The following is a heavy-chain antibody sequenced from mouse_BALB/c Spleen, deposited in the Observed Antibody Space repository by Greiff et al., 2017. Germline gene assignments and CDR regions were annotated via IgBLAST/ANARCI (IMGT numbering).Heavy chain of an antibody. Sequence: VQLQQSGAELAKPGASVKMSCKASGYTFTSYWMHWVKQRPGQGLEWIGYINPSTGYTEYNQKFKDKATLTADKSSSTAYMQLSSLTSEDSAVYYCARFDDGYWYFDVWGAGTTVTVSS. CDR2: INPSTGYT. CDR1: GYTFTSYW. CDR3: ARFDDGYWYFDV. D-gene: IGHD2-3*01. J-gene: IGHJ1*01. V-gene: IGHV1-7*01.